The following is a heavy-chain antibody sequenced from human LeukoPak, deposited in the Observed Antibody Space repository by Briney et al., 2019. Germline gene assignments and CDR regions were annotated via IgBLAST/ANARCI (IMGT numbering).Heavy chain of an antibody. CDR2: VGGGDDI. CDR1: GFTFNIYG. Sequence: GGSLRLSCVASGFTFNIYGMSWVRQAPGKGLEWVSSVGGGDDIHYADSVKGRFTISRDNSKNSLYLQMNSLRTEDTALYYCAKGYSNSWYDEVDYWGQGTQVTVSS. V-gene: IGHV3-43*02. CDR3: AKGYSNSWYDEVDY. D-gene: IGHD6-13*01. J-gene: IGHJ4*02.